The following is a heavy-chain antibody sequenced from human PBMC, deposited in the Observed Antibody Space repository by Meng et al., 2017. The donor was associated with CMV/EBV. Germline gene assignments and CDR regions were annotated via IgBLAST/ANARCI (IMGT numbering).Heavy chain of an antibody. CDR1: GFTYSRFG. J-gene: IGHJ4*02. CDR2: TSNDGTQR. V-gene: IGHV3-30*04. CDR3: TRDGGGGYNQIDY. Sequence: CTGSGFTYSRFGIHWFRQPTGKGLECVGVTSNDGTQRYYADAVKGRFIISRDNSKDTVYLQMNSLRPEDTAVYYCTRDGGGGYNQIDYWGQGTLVTVSS. D-gene: IGHD5-24*01.